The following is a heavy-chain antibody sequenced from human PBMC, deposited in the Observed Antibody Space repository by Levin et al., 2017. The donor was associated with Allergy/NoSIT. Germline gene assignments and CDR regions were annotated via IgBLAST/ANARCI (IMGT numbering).Heavy chain of an antibody. CDR3: ARDLVAYGGVTGTFGY. CDR1: GFIFDDYA. J-gene: IGHJ4*02. Sequence: GGSLRLSCEASGFIFDDYAMSWVRHTPGKGLEWVSGISWNGDSTGYADFVKGGFTFSRERGKNSLYLQMNSLRVEDTAIYYCARDLVAYGGVTGTFGYWGQGSLVTVSS. CDR2: ISWNGDST. V-gene: IGHV3-20*04. D-gene: IGHD3-16*01.